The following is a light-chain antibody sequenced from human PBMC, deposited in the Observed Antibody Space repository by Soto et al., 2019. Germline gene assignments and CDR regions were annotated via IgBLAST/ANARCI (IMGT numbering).Light chain of an antibody. CDR3: QQVNSFPVT. CDR1: QGIASY. J-gene: IGKJ5*01. CDR2: LAS. Sequence: DIQLTQSPSFLSTSVGGRVTITCRASQGIASYLAWYQQKPGKAPKLLIYLASTLQSGVPSRFSGSGSGTEFTLTISSLQPEDFATYYCQQVNSFPVTFGHGTRLEIK. V-gene: IGKV1-9*01.